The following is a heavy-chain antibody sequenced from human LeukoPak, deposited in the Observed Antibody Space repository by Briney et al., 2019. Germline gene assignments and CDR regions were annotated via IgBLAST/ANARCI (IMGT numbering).Heavy chain of an antibody. CDR3: ARGHQGYSSGWYDLRDYYYGMDV. D-gene: IGHD6-19*01. J-gene: IGHJ6*02. V-gene: IGHV3-66*01. Sequence: GGSLRLSCAASGFTVSSNYMSWVRQAPGKGLEWVSVIYSGGSTYYADSVKGRFTISRDNSKNTLYLQMNSLRAEDTAVYYCARGHQGYSSGWYDLRDYYYGMDVWGQGTTVTVSS. CDR1: GFTVSSNY. CDR2: IYSGGST.